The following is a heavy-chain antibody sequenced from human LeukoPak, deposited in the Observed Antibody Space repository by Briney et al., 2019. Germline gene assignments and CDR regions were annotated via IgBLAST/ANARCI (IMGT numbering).Heavy chain of an antibody. CDR1: GFTFSSYA. D-gene: IGHD3-16*02. Sequence: PGGSLRLSCAASGFTFSSYAMSWVRQAPGKGLEWVSVISGSGGSTDYTDPVKGRFTISRDNSKNTLSLQMNSLRAEVIVDRLPDYYFDYWGQGTLVTVSS. CDR2: ISGSGGST. V-gene: IGHV3-23*01. CDR3: DYYFDY. J-gene: IGHJ4*02.